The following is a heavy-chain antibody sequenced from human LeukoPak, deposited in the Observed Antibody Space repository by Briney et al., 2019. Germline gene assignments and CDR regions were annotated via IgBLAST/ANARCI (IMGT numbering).Heavy chain of an antibody. CDR1: GYSISSGYY. Sequence: SETLSLTCTVSGYSISSGYYWGWIRQPPGKGLEWIGSIYHSGNTYYNPSLKSRVTISVDTSKNHFSLKLSSVTAADTAVYYCARDETYTSDWQSNHYYYYMDVWGKGTTVTVSS. CDR3: ARDETYTSDWQSNHYYYYMDV. V-gene: IGHV4-38-2*02. D-gene: IGHD6-19*01. CDR2: IYHSGNT. J-gene: IGHJ6*03.